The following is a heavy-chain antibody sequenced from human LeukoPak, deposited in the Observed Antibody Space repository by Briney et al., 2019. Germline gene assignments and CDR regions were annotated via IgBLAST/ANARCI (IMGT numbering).Heavy chain of an antibody. CDR1: GFIFSSYS. D-gene: IGHD5-24*01. V-gene: IGHV3-21*04. Sequence: GGSLRLSCAASGFIFSSYSMNWVRQAPGKGLEWVSSISSSSSYIYYADSVKGRFTISRDNAKNSLYLQMNSLRAEDTAVYYCARGRDGYNYRSVYFDYWGQGTLVTVSS. J-gene: IGHJ4*02. CDR3: ARGRDGYNYRSVYFDY. CDR2: ISSSSSYI.